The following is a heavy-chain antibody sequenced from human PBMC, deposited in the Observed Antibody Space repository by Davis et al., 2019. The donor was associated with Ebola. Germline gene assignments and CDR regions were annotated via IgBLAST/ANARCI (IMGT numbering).Heavy chain of an antibody. CDR2: ISYDGSNK. CDR1: GFTFSSYA. CDR3: ARADYTELYYYGMDV. J-gene: IGHJ6*02. V-gene: IGHV3-30-3*01. D-gene: IGHD4-11*01. Sequence: GESLKISCAASGFTFSSYAMHWVRQAPGKGLEWVAVISYDGSNKYYADSVKGRFTISRDNAKNSLYLQMNSLRDEDTAVYYCARADYTELYYYGMDVWGQGTTVTVSS.